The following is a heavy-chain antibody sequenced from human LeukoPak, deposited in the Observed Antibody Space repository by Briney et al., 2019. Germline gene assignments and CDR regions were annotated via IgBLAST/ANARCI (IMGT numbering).Heavy chain of an antibody. J-gene: IGHJ4*02. CDR3: ARQMYGLLYPDF. D-gene: IGHD2-8*01. V-gene: IGHV4-39*01. Sequence: PPETLSLTCTISGVSFSNSDYYWGWVRQPPGKGLEWLATMYYSGSTYYNPSLRSRLTLSADTSKNQITLKLSSVTAADTAVYYCARQMYGLLYPDFWGQGTLVAVSS. CDR1: GVSFSNSDYY. CDR2: MYYSGST.